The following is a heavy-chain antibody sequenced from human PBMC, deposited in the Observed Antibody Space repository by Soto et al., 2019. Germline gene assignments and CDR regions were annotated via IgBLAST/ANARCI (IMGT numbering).Heavy chain of an antibody. D-gene: IGHD2-15*01. CDR3: ARYGSDDSGQTKSLAY. V-gene: IGHV4-59*01. J-gene: IGHJ4*02. Sequence: SETLSLTCTVSAGSIGGYFWTWVRQPPGKGLEWIGYIHYSWSTSYNPSLKSRATISVEKSKNKFSLKLNPGPAGDTAVYSCARYGSDDSGQTKSLAYCAQGPLVPVPS. CDR1: AGSIGGYF. CDR2: IHYSWST.